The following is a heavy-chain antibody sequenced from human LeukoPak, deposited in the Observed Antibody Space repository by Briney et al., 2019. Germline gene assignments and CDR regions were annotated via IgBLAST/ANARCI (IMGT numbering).Heavy chain of an antibody. Sequence: GRSLRLSCAASGFTFSSYGMHWVRQAPGKGLEWVSGISWSSGSIGCADSVKGRFTISRDNAKNSLYLQMNSLRAEDTALYYCAKVGSSGKNLDYWGQGTLVTVSS. CDR2: ISWSSGSI. CDR1: GFTFSSYG. CDR3: AKVGSSGKNLDY. D-gene: IGHD5-18*01. V-gene: IGHV3-9*01. J-gene: IGHJ4*02.